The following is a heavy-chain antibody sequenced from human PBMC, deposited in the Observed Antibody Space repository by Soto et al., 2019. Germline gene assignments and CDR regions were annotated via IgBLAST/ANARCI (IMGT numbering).Heavy chain of an antibody. V-gene: IGHV4-61*01. CDR1: GGSVSSGIYY. CDR2: VYSSGST. CDR3: AREAVDNWFDP. Sequence: PSETLSLTCTVSGGSVSSGIYYWSWIRQPPGKGLEWIGYVYSSGSTNYNPSLKSRVTMSVDTSKNQFSLKLSSVTAADTAVYYCAREAVDNWFDPWGQGTLVTVSS. D-gene: IGHD2-15*01. J-gene: IGHJ5*02.